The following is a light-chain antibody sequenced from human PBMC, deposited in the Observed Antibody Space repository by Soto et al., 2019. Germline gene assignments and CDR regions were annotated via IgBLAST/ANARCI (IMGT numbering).Light chain of an antibody. J-gene: IGKJ5*01. CDR1: QSLSTTD. CDR2: GTF. Sequence: EIVLTQSPDTLSLSPGKRATLSCRASQSLSTTDLVWYQQKSGQPPTLVIHGTFSTASGIPARFSGSGSGTDFTLTISRLEPEDSAVYYCQQYGSLPYTFGRGTRLEI. V-gene: IGKV3-20*01. CDR3: QQYGSLPYT.